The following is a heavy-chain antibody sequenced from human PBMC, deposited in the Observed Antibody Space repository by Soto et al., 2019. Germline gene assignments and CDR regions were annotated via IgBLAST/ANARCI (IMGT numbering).Heavy chain of an antibody. V-gene: IGHV1-58*01. J-gene: IGHJ6*02. CDR1: GFTFTSSA. CDR2: IVVGSGNT. Sequence: SVKVSCKASGFTFTSSAVQWVRQARGQRLEWIGWIVVGSGNTNYAQKFQERVTITRDMSTSTAYMELSSLRSEDTAVYYCAADLGGGTVHYYGMDVWGQGTTVTVSS. D-gene: IGHD3-16*01. CDR3: AADLGGGTVHYYGMDV.